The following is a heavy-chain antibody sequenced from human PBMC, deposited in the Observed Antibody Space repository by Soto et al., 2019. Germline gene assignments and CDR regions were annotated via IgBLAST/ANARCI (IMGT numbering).Heavy chain of an antibody. CDR3: AKGGYSSSSGWYFDL. D-gene: IGHD6-6*01. J-gene: IGHJ2*01. V-gene: IGHV3-43*01. Sequence: GGSLRLSCAASGFTFDDYTMHWVRQAPGKGLEWVSLISWDGGSTYYADSVKGRFTISRDNSKNSLYLQMNSLRTEDTALYYSAKGGYSSSSGWYFDLWGRGTLVTVSS. CDR1: GFTFDDYT. CDR2: ISWDGGST.